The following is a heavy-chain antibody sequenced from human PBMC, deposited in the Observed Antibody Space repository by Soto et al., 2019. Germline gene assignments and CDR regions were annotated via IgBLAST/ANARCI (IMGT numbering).Heavy chain of an antibody. CDR3: ARGRAVAV. J-gene: IGHJ4*02. CDR2: IKSDGSEQ. CDR1: GFTFSDYC. Sequence: EVQLVESGGGLVQPGGPLRLSCVASGFTFSDYCMTWIRQAPGKGLEWVANIKSDGSEQNYVDSVKGRFTISRDNANNSLSLQMNSLRAEDTGIYYCARGRAVAVWGQGTLVSVSS. D-gene: IGHD6-19*01. V-gene: IGHV3-7*02.